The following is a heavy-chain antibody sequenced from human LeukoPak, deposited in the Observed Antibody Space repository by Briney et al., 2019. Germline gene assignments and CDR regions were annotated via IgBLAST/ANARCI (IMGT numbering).Heavy chain of an antibody. CDR1: GFTLSDHY. Sequence: GGSLRLSCAASGFTLSDHYIDWVRQAPGKGLEWVGRTRNKAMSYTTAYAASVKGRFTISRDGSKSSVYLQMNSLKTEDTAVYYCARGSCSGGICLSGDYWGQ. D-gene: IGHD2-15*01. J-gene: IGHJ4*02. V-gene: IGHV3-72*01. CDR2: TRNKAMSYTT. CDR3: ARGSCSGGICLSGDY.